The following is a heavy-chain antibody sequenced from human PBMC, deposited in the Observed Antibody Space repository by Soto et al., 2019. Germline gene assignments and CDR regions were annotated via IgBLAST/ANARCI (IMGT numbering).Heavy chain of an antibody. CDR2: ISGSGGTT. D-gene: IGHD2-15*01. V-gene: IGHV3-23*01. Sequence: GGSLRLSCAASGFTFSSYAMSWVRQAPGKGLEWVSAISGSGGTTYYADSVKGRFSISRDNSKNTVYLQMSSLRAEDTAVYYCAKDGGVSSWKYCSGGSCYYYYMDVWGKGTTVTVTS. CDR3: AKDGGVSSWKYCSGGSCYYYYMDV. J-gene: IGHJ6*03. CDR1: GFTFSSYA.